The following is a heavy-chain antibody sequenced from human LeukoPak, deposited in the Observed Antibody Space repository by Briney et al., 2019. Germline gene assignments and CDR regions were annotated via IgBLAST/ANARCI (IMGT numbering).Heavy chain of an antibody. Sequence: ASVKVSCKASENTFTNYYMHWVRQAPGQGLEWLGLINPNGGRTSYAQNFQGRVSMTRDTSTTTVYLELSSLRSEDTAVYYCARSTNWFDPWGQGTLVTVSS. CDR3: ARSTNWFDP. J-gene: IGHJ5*02. V-gene: IGHV1-46*01. CDR2: INPNGGRT. CDR1: ENTFTNYY.